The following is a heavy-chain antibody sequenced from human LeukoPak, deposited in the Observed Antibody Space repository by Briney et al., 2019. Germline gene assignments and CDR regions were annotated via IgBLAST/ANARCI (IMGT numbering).Heavy chain of an antibody. Sequence: GGSLRLSCAASGFTFSSYAMSWVRQAPGKGVERVSAISGSGGGTYYADSVKGRFTISRDNSKNTLYLQMNSLRAEDTAVYYCAKDDVSEQQPYYFDYWGQGTLVTVSS. CDR1: GFTFSSYA. J-gene: IGHJ4*02. D-gene: IGHD6-13*01. CDR2: ISGSGGGT. CDR3: AKDDVSEQQPYYFDY. V-gene: IGHV3-23*01.